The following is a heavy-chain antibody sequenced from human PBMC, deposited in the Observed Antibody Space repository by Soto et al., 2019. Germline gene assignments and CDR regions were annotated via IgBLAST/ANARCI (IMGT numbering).Heavy chain of an antibody. J-gene: IGHJ4*01. V-gene: IGHV4-59*08. Sequence: PSDTLSLTCTVSGGSISRYYWSWIRQPPGKGLEGIGDIYYSGSTNYNPSLKSRVTISVNTSKNQFSLKLSSVTAADTAVYYCERHVATIDGYDYWGHGTLVTASS. D-gene: IGHD5-12*01. CDR3: ERHVATIDGYDY. CDR1: GGSISRYY. CDR2: IYYSGST.